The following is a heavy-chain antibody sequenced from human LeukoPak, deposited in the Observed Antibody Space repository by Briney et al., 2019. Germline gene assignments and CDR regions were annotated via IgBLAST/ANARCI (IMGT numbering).Heavy chain of an antibody. CDR3: ARHGIGAAAGYYFDY. Sequence: PSETLSPTRTVSGGSISNYYWSWIRQPPGKGLEWIGYIYYSGSTNYNPSLKSRVTVSLDTSKNQFSLKLSSVTAADTAVYYCARHGIGAAAGYYFDYWGQGTLVTVSS. CDR2: IYYSGST. CDR1: GGSISNYY. J-gene: IGHJ4*02. V-gene: IGHV4-59*08. D-gene: IGHD6-13*01.